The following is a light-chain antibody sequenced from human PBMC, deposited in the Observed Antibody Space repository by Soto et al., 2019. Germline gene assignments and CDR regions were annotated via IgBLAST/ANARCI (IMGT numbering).Light chain of an antibody. J-gene: IGKJ2*02. CDR3: QQYSDWPRT. Sequence: TQSPATLSVSPGERATLSCRASENVFSNLAWYQQKPGQAPRLLISGSSTRATGTPARFSGSGSGTDFTLTIDSLQSEDFAVYYCQQYSDWPRTFGQGTKVDIK. CDR2: GSS. V-gene: IGKV3-15*01. CDR1: ENVFSN.